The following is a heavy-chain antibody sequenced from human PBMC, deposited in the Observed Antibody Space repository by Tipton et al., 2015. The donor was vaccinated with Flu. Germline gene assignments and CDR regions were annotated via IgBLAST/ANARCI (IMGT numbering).Heavy chain of an antibody. D-gene: IGHD3-10*01. CDR1: GGSITNYY. CDR2: IYSSGST. V-gene: IGHV4-59*01. Sequence: TLSLTCSVSGGSITNYYWSRIRQPPGKGLEWIGYIYSSGSTTYNPSLKSRVSMSADTSMNQFSLRLNSMTASDTAIYYCARVLAGHFGEGYFFGYWGQGALVTVSS. CDR3: ARVLAGHFGEGYFFGY. J-gene: IGHJ4*02.